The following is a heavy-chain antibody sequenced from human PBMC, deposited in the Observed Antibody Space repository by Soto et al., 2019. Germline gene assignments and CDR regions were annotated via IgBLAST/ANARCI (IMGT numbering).Heavy chain of an antibody. Sequence: GASVKVSCKASGGTFSSYAISWVRQAPGQGLEWMGGIIPIFGTANYAQKFQGRVTITADESTSTAYMELSSLRSEDTAVYYCARVSLYYDSSGPLGYWGQGTLVTVSS. D-gene: IGHD3-22*01. CDR2: IIPIFGTA. CDR3: ARVSLYYDSSGPLGY. J-gene: IGHJ4*02. CDR1: GGTFSSYA. V-gene: IGHV1-69*13.